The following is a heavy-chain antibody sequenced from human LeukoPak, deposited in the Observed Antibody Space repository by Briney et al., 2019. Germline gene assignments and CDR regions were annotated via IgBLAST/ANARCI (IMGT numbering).Heavy chain of an antibody. CDR1: GFTVGSNY. J-gene: IGHJ3*01. CDR2: VYGGGST. V-gene: IGHV3-66*01. Sequence: GGSLRLSCAASGFTVGSNYMNWVRQAPGKGLEWVSVVYGGGSTYYADSVKGRFTISRDNAKNSLYLQMNSLRAEHTAVYYCARDAPYGPDAFDLWGQGTMVTVSS. D-gene: IGHD3-10*01. CDR3: ARDAPYGPDAFDL.